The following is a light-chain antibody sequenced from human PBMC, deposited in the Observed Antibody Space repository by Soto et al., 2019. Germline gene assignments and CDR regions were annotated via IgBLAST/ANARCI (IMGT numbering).Light chain of an antibody. Sequence: DVVMTQSPLSLPVTLGQTASISCRSSLSLVYSDGNTYLNWFHQRPGQSPRRLFYKVSNRDSGVPDRFSASGSVTDFTLRINRVEAEDVGVYYCLQCSHWPPTFGQGTTVEIK. CDR3: LQCSHWPPT. CDR2: KVS. CDR1: LSLVYSDGNTY. V-gene: IGKV2-30*01. J-gene: IGKJ1*01.